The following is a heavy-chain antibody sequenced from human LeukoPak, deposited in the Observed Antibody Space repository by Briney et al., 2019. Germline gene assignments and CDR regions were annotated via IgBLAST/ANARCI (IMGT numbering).Heavy chain of an antibody. CDR1: GGSISSYY. D-gene: IGHD5-18*01. V-gene: IGHV4-59*01. Sequence: SETLSLTCTVSGGSISSYYWSWIRQPPGRGLEWIGYIYYSWSTNYNPSLKSRVTLSLATSKNQFSLKRSSVTAADTAVYYCARCTDTAMVNAVYYFDYWGQGTLVTVSS. CDR2: IYYSWST. CDR3: ARCTDTAMVNAVYYFDY. J-gene: IGHJ4*02.